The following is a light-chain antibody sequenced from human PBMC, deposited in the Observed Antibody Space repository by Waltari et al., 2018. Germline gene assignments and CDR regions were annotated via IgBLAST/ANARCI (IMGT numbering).Light chain of an antibody. CDR3: QQYGTSPQT. V-gene: IGKV3-20*01. CDR2: GAS. Sequence: EVVLKQSPGTLSLSPGERATLFCRASQRVSSNFLAWFQQKPGQAPRLLMYGASSRASGIPDRFSGSGSETDFTLTISRRESEDVAVYYCQQYGTSPQTFGQGTKVEI. J-gene: IGKJ1*01. CDR1: QRVSSNF.